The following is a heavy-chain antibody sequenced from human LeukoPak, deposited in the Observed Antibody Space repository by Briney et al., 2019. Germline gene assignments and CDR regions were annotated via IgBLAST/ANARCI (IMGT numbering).Heavy chain of an antibody. CDR1: GFTFSSYW. D-gene: IGHD6-13*01. J-gene: IGHJ4*02. Sequence: GGSLRLSCAASGFTFSSYWMSWVPQAPGKGLEWVSNIKQDGSEKYYVDSVKGRFTISRDNAKNSLYLQMNRLRAEDTAVYYCARDRTAAAGHFDYWGQGTLVTVSS. V-gene: IGHV3-7*01. CDR2: IKQDGSEK. CDR3: ARDRTAAAGHFDY.